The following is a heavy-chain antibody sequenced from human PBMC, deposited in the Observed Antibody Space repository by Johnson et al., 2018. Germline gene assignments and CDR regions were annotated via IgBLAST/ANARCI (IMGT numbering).Heavy chain of an antibody. D-gene: IGHD2-15*01. V-gene: IGHV3-74*01. Sequence: VQLVQSGGGLIQPGGSLRLSCAASGFSFSSYWMHWVRQAPGKGLVWVSRINRDGSSTYYADSVKGRFTISRENAKNTLYLQVNSLRAEDTAVYYCAREPALSMSDAFDIWGQVTVVTVSS. CDR3: AREPALSMSDAFDI. CDR1: GFSFSSYW. CDR2: INRDGSST. J-gene: IGHJ3*02.